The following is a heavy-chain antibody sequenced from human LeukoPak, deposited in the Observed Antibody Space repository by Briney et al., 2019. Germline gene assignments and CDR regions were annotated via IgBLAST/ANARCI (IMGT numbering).Heavy chain of an antibody. Sequence: SGTLSLTCGVSGGSITSTNWWSWVRQPPGKGLEWIGEIFYSGSTNYNPSLKSRVTISVDRSKNQFSLKLNSVTAADTAVYYCARDLDGYNPSFFYWGQGTLVTVSS. CDR2: IFYSGST. V-gene: IGHV4-4*02. D-gene: IGHD5-24*01. J-gene: IGHJ4*02. CDR3: ARDLDGYNPSFFY. CDR1: GGSITSTNW.